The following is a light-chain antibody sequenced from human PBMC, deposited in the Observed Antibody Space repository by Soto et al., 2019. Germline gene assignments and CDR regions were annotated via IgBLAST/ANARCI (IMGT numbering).Light chain of an antibody. Sequence: DIQMTQSPATLSASVGDRVTITCRASQSISTWLAWYQQKSGRAPKLLVYDASSLQSGVPSRFRGSGSGTDFTLTISSLQPDDFATYYRQQYSSSPYTFGQGTKLEIK. J-gene: IGKJ2*01. CDR1: QSISTW. CDR3: QQYSSSPYT. CDR2: DAS. V-gene: IGKV1-5*01.